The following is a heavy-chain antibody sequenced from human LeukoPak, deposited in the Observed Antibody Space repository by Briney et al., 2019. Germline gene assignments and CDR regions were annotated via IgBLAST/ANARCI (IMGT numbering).Heavy chain of an antibody. J-gene: IGHJ6*02. CDR3: ARRYDYSLHHGMDV. CDR2: ISYDGGNK. D-gene: IGHD4-11*01. CDR1: GFTFSSYA. Sequence: GGSLRLSCAASGFTFSSYAMHWVRQAPGKGLEWVAVISYDGGNKYYADSVKGRFTISRDNSKNTLYLQMNSLRAEDTAVYYCARRYDYSLHHGMDVWGQGTTVTVSS. V-gene: IGHV3-30*04.